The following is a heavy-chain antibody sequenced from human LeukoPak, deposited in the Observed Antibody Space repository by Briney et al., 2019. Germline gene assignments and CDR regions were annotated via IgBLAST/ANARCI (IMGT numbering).Heavy chain of an antibody. Sequence: PGGSLRLSCAASGFTFSSYGMHWVRQAPGKGLEWVAVISYDGSNKYYADSVKGRFTISRDNSKNTLYLQMNSLRAEDTAVYYCAKALGDILTGCGYWGQGTLVTVSS. CDR1: GFTFSSYG. J-gene: IGHJ4*02. V-gene: IGHV3-30*18. CDR2: ISYDGSNK. CDR3: AKALGDILTGCGY. D-gene: IGHD3-9*01.